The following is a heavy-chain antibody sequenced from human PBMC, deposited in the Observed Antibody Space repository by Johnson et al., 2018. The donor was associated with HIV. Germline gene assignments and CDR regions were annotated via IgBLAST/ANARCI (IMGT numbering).Heavy chain of an antibody. CDR2: IYIDGRA. D-gene: IGHD2-15*01. CDR1: EFTVSRNY. Sequence: VQLVESGGGVVRPGGSLRLSCAASEFTVSRNYMSWVRQAPGKGLEWVSTIYIDGRAFYADSVKGRFHISRDNSKNTLYLQMNSLRAEDTAVYYCAREEVFVAATQDDAFDIWGQGTMVTVSS. V-gene: IGHV3-66*02. J-gene: IGHJ3*02. CDR3: AREEVFVAATQDDAFDI.